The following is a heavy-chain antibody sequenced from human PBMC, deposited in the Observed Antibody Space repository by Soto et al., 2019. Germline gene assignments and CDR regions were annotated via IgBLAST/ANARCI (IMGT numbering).Heavy chain of an antibody. Sequence: EVQLLESGGGLVQPGGSLRLSCAASGFTLSSYAMTWVRQAPGKGLEWVSVISDSDNATYYADSVKGRLTISRDNSKNTLYLQLNSLRAEDTAVYYCAKGVSSSAWSASDSWGQGTRVTVSA. CDR2: ISDSDNAT. D-gene: IGHD6-19*01. CDR3: AKGVSSSAWSASDS. V-gene: IGHV3-23*01. J-gene: IGHJ4*02. CDR1: GFTLSSYA.